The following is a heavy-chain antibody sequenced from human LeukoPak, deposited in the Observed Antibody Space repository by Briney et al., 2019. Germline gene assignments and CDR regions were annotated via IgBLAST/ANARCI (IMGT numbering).Heavy chain of an antibody. CDR1: GFTFSSYS. CDR3: ARNNIATWLTH. Sequence: GGSLRLSCAASGFTFSSYSMNWVRQAPGKGLEWVSYISSSGSTIYYADSVKGRFTISRDNAKNSLYLQMNSLRAEDTAVYYCARNNIATWLTHWGQGTLVTVSS. D-gene: IGHD1-26*01. V-gene: IGHV3-48*04. CDR2: ISSSGSTI. J-gene: IGHJ4*02.